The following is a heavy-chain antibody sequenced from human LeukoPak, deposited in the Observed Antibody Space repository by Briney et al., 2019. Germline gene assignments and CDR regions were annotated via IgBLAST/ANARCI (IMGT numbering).Heavy chain of an antibody. V-gene: IGHV1-3*01. Sequence: ASVKVSCKASGYSFTSYAMRWRRQAPGQRLEWMGWINAGSGNTKYSQTFQGRVTISRDTSASTAYMELSSLTSEDTAVYYCARDSGEYYFDYWGQGTLVTVSS. D-gene: IGHD2-15*01. J-gene: IGHJ4*02. CDR3: ARDSGEYYFDY. CDR1: GYSFTSYA. CDR2: INAGSGNT.